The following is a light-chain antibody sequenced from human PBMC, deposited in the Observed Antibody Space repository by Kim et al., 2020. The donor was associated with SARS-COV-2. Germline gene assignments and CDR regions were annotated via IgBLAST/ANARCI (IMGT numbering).Light chain of an antibody. J-gene: IGKJ2*01. CDR3: QQYYSTPFT. V-gene: IGKV4-1*01. CDR1: QSVLYSSNNKNF. Sequence: RATINCKSSQSVLYSSNNKNFLAWYQQKPGQPPNLLIYWASTRESGVPDRFSGSASGTDFTLTISSLQAEDVAVYYCQQYYSTPFTFGQGTKLEI. CDR2: WAS.